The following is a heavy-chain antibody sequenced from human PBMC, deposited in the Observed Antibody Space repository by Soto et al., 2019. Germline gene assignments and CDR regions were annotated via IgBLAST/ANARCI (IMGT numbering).Heavy chain of an antibody. J-gene: IGHJ4*02. D-gene: IGHD3-10*01. Sequence: QVQLVQSGAEVKEPGASVKVSCSASGYTFANYDINWLRQAAGQGLEWMGWMSPSSGDTGYAQKFQGRVTMTRDTSINTAYVELSSLRSEDTALYYCARGVDAGVDYWGQGTLVTVSS. CDR3: ARGVDAGVDY. CDR2: MSPSSGDT. V-gene: IGHV1-8*01. CDR1: GYTFANYD.